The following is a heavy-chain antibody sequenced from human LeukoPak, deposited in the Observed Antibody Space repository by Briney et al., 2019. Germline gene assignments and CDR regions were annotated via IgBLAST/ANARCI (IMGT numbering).Heavy chain of an antibody. CDR1: GGSISSYY. Sequence: SETLSLTCTVSGGSISSYYWSWIRQPPGKGLEWIGYIYYSGSTNYNPSLKSRVTISVDTSKNQFSLKLSSVTAADTAVYYCARELYYYDSSGYPAWGKGTTVTVSS. J-gene: IGHJ6*04. D-gene: IGHD3-22*01. V-gene: IGHV4-59*12. CDR3: ARELYYYDSSGYPA. CDR2: IYYSGST.